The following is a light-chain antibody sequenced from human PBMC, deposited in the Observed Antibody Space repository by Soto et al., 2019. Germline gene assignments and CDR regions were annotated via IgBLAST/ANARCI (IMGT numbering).Light chain of an antibody. CDR1: QSINVH. V-gene: IGKV1-39*01. CDR3: QQSYLTPYT. CDR2: AAS. Sequence: DIQMTQSPSSLSASVGDTVTITCRASQSINVHLNWYQQKPGKVPKLLIYAASNLQSGVPSSFSGSGSEKDFAITISSLQPEDFATYYCQQSYLTPYTFGQGTKLQIK. J-gene: IGKJ2*01.